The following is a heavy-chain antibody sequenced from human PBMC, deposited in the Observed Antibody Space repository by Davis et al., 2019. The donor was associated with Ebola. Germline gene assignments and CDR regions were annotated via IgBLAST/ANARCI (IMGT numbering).Heavy chain of an antibody. CDR2: IAGYVGNT. D-gene: IGHD4-17*01. CDR1: TDIFTSYG. J-gene: IGHJ6*03. Sequence: ASVKVSCKASTDIFTSYGIGWVRQAPGQGLEWMGWIAGYVGNTYYGQKFQDRVIMTIETSTNTVYMELRILRSDDTAVYYCARVRTVSSSDDYYYFMDVWGKGTTVVVSS. CDR3: ARVRTVSSSDDYYYFMDV. V-gene: IGHV1-18*04.